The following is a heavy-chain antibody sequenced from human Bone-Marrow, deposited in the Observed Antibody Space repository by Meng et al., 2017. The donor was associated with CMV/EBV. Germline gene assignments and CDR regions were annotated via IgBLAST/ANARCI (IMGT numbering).Heavy chain of an antibody. CDR1: GFTFSRYA. CDR3: AKDSTGGYPHFFEI. CDR2: LNGGNAEV. Sequence: GESLKISCAASGFTFSRYAMTWVRQTPGKGLEWVSTLNGGNAEVNYADSVKGRFTISRDSSKNTLYLQMHSLRADDSAVYYCAKDSTGGYPHFFEIWVQGALVTVSS. V-gene: IGHV3-23*01. D-gene: IGHD2-8*02. J-gene: IGHJ4*02.